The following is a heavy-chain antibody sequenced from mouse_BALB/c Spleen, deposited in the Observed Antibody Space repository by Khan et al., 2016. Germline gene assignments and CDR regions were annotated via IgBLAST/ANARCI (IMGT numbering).Heavy chain of an antibody. CDR3: AGVTTGDYFDY. Sequence: VQLQQSGPDLVKPSQSLSLTCTVTGYSIISGYSWHWIRQFPGNKLEWMAYIHYSGSTNYNPSLKSRTPLTRDTSKNRVILKLNSVTTEDTATYYCAGVTTGDYFDYWGQGTTLTVSS. CDR1: GYSIISGYS. CDR2: IHYSGST. D-gene: IGHD2-2*01. J-gene: IGHJ2*01. V-gene: IGHV3-1*02.